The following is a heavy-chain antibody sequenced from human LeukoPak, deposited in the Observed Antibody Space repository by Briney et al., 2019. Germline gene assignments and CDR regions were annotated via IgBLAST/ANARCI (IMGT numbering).Heavy chain of an antibody. CDR3: ASRAGYCSSTSCYGYYMDV. CDR1: GFTFSSYA. J-gene: IGHJ6*03. D-gene: IGHD2-2*01. Sequence: GGSLRLSCAASGFTFSSYAMHWVRQAPGKGLEYVSAISSNGGSTYYANSVKGRFTISRDNSKNTLYLQMGSLRAEDMAVYYCASRAGYCSSTSCYGYYMDVWGKGTTVTVSS. V-gene: IGHV3-64*01. CDR2: ISSNGGST.